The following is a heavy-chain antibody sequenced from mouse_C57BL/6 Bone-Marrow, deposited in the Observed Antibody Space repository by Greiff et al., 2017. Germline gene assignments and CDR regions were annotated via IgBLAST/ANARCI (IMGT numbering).Heavy chain of an antibody. D-gene: IGHD1-1*01. Sequence: EVQVVESGPELVKPGASVKISCKASGYTFTDYNMDWVKQSHGKSLEWIGDINPNNSGTIYNQKFKGKATLTVDTSSSTAYMELRSLTSEETAVYYCARSSWLAYWGQGTLVTVSA. CDR1: GYTFTDYN. CDR3: ARSSWLAY. CDR2: INPNNSGT. V-gene: IGHV1-18*01. J-gene: IGHJ3*01.